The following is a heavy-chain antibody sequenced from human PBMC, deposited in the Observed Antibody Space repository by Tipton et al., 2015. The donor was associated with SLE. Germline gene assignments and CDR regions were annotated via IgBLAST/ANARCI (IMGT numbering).Heavy chain of an antibody. CDR2: ISSSSSYI. CDR3: ARVKGFSSWYGGFDY. D-gene: IGHD6-13*01. J-gene: IGHJ4*02. CDR1: GFTFSSYS. Sequence: SLRLSCAASGFTFSSYSMNWVRQAPGKGLEWVSSISSSSSYIYYADSVKGRFTISRDNAKNSLYLQMNSLRAEDTAVYYCARVKGFSSWYGGFDYWGQGTLVTVSS. V-gene: IGHV3-21*01.